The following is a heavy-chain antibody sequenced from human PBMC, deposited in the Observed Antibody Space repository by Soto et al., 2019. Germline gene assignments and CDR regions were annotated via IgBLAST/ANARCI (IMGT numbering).Heavy chain of an antibody. Sequence: SVKDSCKASGVTFNRQDMRWGRQAPGQGLEWMGGIIPMFGTPHYAQKFQGRVTMTEDTSTDTAYMELSSLRSEDTAVYYCATADCSGGSCYRYYFDYWGQGTLVTVSS. CDR2: IIPMFGTP. J-gene: IGHJ4*02. CDR1: GVTFNRQD. CDR3: ATADCSGGSCYRYYFDY. D-gene: IGHD2-15*01. V-gene: IGHV1-69*06.